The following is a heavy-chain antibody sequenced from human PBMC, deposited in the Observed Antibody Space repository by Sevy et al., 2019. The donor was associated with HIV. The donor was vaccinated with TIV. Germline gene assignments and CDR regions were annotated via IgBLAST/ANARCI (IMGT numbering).Heavy chain of an antibody. D-gene: IGHD2-21*02. CDR2: ISYDGSNK. V-gene: IGHV3-30-3*01. Sequence: GGSLRLSCAASGFTFSSYAMHWVRQAPGKGLEWVAVISYDGSNKYYADSVKGRFTISRDNSKNTLYLQMNSLRAEDTAVYYCARVGPLGVVTAPYYYGMDVWGQWTTVTVSS. CDR3: ARVGPLGVVTAPYYYGMDV. CDR1: GFTFSSYA. J-gene: IGHJ6*02.